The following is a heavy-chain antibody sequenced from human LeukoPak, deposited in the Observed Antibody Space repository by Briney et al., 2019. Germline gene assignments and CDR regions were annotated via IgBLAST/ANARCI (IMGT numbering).Heavy chain of an antibody. CDR2: INSDGSST. J-gene: IGHJ3*02. D-gene: IGHD3-3*01. V-gene: IGHV3-74*01. CDR3: ARGLTIFGVVNDAFDI. CDR1: GFTFSSYW. Sequence: GGSLRLSCAASGFTFSSYWMHWVRQAPGKGLVWASLINSDGSSTIYADSVKGRFTISRDTVKNTLYLQMNSLRAEDTAVYYCARGLTIFGVVNDAFDIWGQGTMVTVSS.